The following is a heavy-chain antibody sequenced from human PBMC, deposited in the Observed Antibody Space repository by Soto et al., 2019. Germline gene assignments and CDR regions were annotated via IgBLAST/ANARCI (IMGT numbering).Heavy chain of an antibody. CDR3: ASQPLWFGALDY. Sequence: SETLSLTCNVSGGSISSGDYYSSWICQPPGTGLEWIGYIYYSGSTYYNPSLKSRVTISVDTSKNQFSLKLSSVTAADTAVYYCASQPLWFGALDYWGQGTLVTVS. CDR2: IYYSGST. D-gene: IGHD3-10*01. V-gene: IGHV4-30-4*01. CDR1: GGSISSGDYY. J-gene: IGHJ4*02.